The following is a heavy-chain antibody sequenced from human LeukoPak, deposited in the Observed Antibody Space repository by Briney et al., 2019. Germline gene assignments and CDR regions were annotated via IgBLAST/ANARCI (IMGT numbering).Heavy chain of an antibody. CDR3: ARDSGSGSFLGYWYFDL. Sequence: SQTLSLTCSVSGGSISSGPYFWSWIRQSPGQGLEWIGYIWPSGSTNYNPSLKSRVTISVDKSKNQFSLKLSSVTAADTAVYYCARDSGSGSFLGYWYFDLWGRGTLVTVSS. V-gene: IGHV4-30-2*06. CDR2: IWPSGST. J-gene: IGHJ2*01. D-gene: IGHD3-10*01. CDR1: GGSISSGPYF.